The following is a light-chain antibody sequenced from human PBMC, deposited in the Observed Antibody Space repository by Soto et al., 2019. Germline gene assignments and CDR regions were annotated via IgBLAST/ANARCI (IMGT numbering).Light chain of an antibody. V-gene: IGKV3-20*01. J-gene: IGKJ2*01. CDR3: QQYGSSLQT. CDR2: GAS. CDR1: QSVSSSY. Sequence: PGERVTLSCRASQSVSSSYLTWYQQKPGQAPRLLIYGASTRATSIPARFSGSGSGTDFTLTISRLEPEDFAVYYCQQYGSSLQTFGQGTKLEIK.